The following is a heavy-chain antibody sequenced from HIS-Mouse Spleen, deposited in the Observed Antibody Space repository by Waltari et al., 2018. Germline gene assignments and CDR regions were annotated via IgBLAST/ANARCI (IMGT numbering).Heavy chain of an antibody. CDR2: ISYSGST. CDR3: AREIPYSSSWYDWYFDL. J-gene: IGHJ2*01. Sequence: QLQLQESGPGLVKPSETLSLTCTVSGGSISSSSYYWGWIRQPPGKGLEWIGSISYSGSTYYNPSLKSRVTISVDTSKNQFSLQLSSVTAADTAVYYCAREIPYSSSWYDWYFDLWGRGTLVTVSS. V-gene: IGHV4-39*07. D-gene: IGHD6-13*01. CDR1: GGSISSSSYY.